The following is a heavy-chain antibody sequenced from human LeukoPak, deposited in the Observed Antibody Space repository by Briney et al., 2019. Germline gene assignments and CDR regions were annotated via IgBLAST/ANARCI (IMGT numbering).Heavy chain of an antibody. CDR3: ASRSFYYDFWSGYYGGFDY. Sequence: PSETLSLTCAVYGGSFSGYYWSWIRQPPGKGLEWIGEINHSGSTNYNPSLKSRVTISVYTSKNQFSLKLSSVTAADAAVYYCASRSFYYDFWSGYYGGFDYWGQGTLVTVSS. V-gene: IGHV4-34*01. CDR1: GGSFSGYY. J-gene: IGHJ4*02. CDR2: INHSGST. D-gene: IGHD3-3*01.